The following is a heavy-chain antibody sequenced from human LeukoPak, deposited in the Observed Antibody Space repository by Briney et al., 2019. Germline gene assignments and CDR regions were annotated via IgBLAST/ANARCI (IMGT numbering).Heavy chain of an antibody. CDR2: IKQDGSEK. D-gene: IGHD1-14*01. CDR3: ATASGNRFDY. Sequence: GGSLRLSCAASGFTFSSYWVSWVRQAPGKGLEWVANIKQDGSEKYYVDSVRGRLTISRDNAMKSLYLQMNSLRAEDTAVYYCATASGNRFDYWGQGTLVTVSS. CDR1: GFTFSSYW. J-gene: IGHJ4*02. V-gene: IGHV3-7*01.